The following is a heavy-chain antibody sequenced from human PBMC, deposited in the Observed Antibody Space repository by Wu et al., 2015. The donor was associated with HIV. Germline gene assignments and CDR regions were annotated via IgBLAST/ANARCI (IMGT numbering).Heavy chain of an antibody. Sequence: QVQLVQSGAEVKKPGSSVKVSCKASGGTFSSYAISWVRQAPGQGLEWMGGIIPIFGTANYAQKFQGRVTITTDESTSTAYMELSSLRSEDTAVYYCARVGYCSSTSCQEGWFDPWGQGTLGHRLL. CDR3: ARVGYCSSTSCQEGWFDP. CDR2: IIPIFGTA. CDR1: GGTFSSYA. J-gene: IGHJ5*02. D-gene: IGHD2-2*01. V-gene: IGHV1-69*05.